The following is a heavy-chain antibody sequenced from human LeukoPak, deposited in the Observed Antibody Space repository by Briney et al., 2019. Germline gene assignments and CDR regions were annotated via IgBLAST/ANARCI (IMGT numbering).Heavy chain of an antibody. D-gene: IGHD3-22*01. CDR2: IYYSGST. J-gene: IGHJ4*02. V-gene: IGHV4-30-4*01. CDR1: GGSFSSGDYY. CDR3: ARNYYDSSGYPALRY. Sequence: PSETLSLTCAVYGGSFSSGDYYWSWIRQPPGKGLEWIGYIYYSGSTYYNPSLKSRVTISVDTSKNQFSLKLSSVTAADTAVYYCARNYYDSSGYPALRYWGQGTLVTVSS.